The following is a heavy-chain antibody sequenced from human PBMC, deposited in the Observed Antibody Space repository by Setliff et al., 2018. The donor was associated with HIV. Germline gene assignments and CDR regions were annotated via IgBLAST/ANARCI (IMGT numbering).Heavy chain of an antibody. V-gene: IGHV7-4-1*02. Sequence: ASVKVSCKASGYTFTSYAMNWVRQAPGQGLEWMGWINPTTGNPTYARGFTGRFVFSWDTSVSTAYLQISSLQAEDTAVYYCARGASSSAVYYYYYYMDVWGKGTTVTVSS. J-gene: IGHJ6*03. CDR2: INPTTGNP. D-gene: IGHD6-6*01. CDR1: GYTFTSYA. CDR3: ARGASSSAVYYYYYYMDV.